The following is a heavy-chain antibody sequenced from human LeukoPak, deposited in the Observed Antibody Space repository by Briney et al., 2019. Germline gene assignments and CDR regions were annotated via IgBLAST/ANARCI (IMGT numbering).Heavy chain of an antibody. CDR3: ARGGTMIVVAKGHYFDY. D-gene: IGHD3-22*01. J-gene: IGHJ4*02. CDR1: GGTFSSYA. Sequence: SVKVSCKASGGTFSSYAISWVRQAPGQGLEWMGGIIPIFGTANYAQKFQGRVTITADESTSAAYMELSSLRSEDTAAYYCARGGTMIVVAKGHYFDYWGQGTLVTVSS. CDR2: IIPIFGTA. V-gene: IGHV1-69*01.